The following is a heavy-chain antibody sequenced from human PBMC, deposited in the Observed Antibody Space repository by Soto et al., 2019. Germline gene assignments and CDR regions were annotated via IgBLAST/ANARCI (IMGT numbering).Heavy chain of an antibody. V-gene: IGHV4-34*01. Sequence: QVQLQQWGAGLLKPSETLSLTCAVYGGSFIDYSWSWIRQSPDKGLEWIGEINYSGSTNYNPSLKSRVTISVDTSKNQFSLKLNSVTAADTALYYCARARELVVVVPATFDYWGQGTLVTVSS. D-gene: IGHD2-15*01. CDR2: INYSGST. CDR1: GGSFIDYS. J-gene: IGHJ4*02. CDR3: ARARELVVVVPATFDY.